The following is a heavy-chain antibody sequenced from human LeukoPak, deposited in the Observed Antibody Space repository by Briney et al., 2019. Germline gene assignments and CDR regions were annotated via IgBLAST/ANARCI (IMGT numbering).Heavy chain of an antibody. J-gene: IGHJ4*02. CDR2: IYYSGST. Sequence: SETLSLTCTVSGYSISSSYYWGWTRQPPGKGLEWIGSIYYSGSTYYNPSLKSRVTISVDTSKNQFSLKLSSVTAADTAVYYCARDPPIAAAGTGRTSFDYWGQGTLVTVSS. D-gene: IGHD6-13*01. CDR3: ARDPPIAAAGTGRTSFDY. CDR1: GYSISSSYY. V-gene: IGHV4-38-2*02.